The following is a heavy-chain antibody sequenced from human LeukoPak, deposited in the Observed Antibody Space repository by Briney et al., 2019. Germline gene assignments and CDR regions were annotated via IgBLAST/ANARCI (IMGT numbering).Heavy chain of an antibody. J-gene: IGHJ6*02. CDR1: GGSISSYNW. D-gene: IGHD4/OR15-4a*01. CDR3: GRHQTMYYGMDV. V-gene: IGHV4-4*02. Sequence: IPSETLSLTCAVSGGSISSYNWWSWVRQPPGKGLEWIGEIYHSGSTNYNPSLKSRVTISVDTSKNQFSLKLSSVTAADTAVYYCGRHQTMYYGMDVWGQGTTVTVSS. CDR2: IYHSGST.